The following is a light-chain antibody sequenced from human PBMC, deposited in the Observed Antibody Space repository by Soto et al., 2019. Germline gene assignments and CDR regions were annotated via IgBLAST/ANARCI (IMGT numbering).Light chain of an antibody. V-gene: IGKV3-20*01. CDR1: QTVSSGY. Sequence: EIVLTQSPDTLSLSPGQRATLSCRASQTVSSGYLAWYQQKPGQAPRLLVYGASSRATGIPDRFSGSGSGTVFSLTISRLEPEEFAVYYCQQYGSSPPYTFGQGTKLEIK. CDR2: GAS. J-gene: IGKJ2*01. CDR3: QQYGSSPPYT.